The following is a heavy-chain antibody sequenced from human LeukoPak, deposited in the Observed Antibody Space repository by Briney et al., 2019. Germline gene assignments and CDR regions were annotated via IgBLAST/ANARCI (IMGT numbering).Heavy chain of an antibody. CDR2: ISKDGSAT. Sequence: GGSLRLSCAASGFTFNNYWMHWVRQAPGKGLVWVSRISKDGSATNYADSVKGRFTISRDNAKNTLYLQMNSLTAEDTALYYCARGASSGYRIDYWGQGTLVTVSS. CDR3: ARGASSGYRIDY. CDR1: GFTFNNYW. J-gene: IGHJ4*02. D-gene: IGHD5-18*01. V-gene: IGHV3-74*01.